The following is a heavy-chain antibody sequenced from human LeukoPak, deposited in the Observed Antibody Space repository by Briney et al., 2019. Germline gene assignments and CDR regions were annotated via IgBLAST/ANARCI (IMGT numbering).Heavy chain of an antibody. CDR2: SSTSGSIT. CDR1: GFTFSDYY. D-gene: IGHD5-24*01. V-gene: IGHV3-11*04. Sequence: PGGSLRLSCAASGFTFSDYYMSWIRQAPGKGLQWHAYSSTSGSITYYADSVKGRFTISRDNSKNTLYLQMNSLRAEDTAVYYCAAQARPTKEGYRDYWGQGTLVTVSS. J-gene: IGHJ4*02. CDR3: AAQARPTKEGYRDY.